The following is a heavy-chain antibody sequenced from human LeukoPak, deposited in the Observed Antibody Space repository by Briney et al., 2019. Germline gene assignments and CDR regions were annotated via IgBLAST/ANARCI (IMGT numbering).Heavy chain of an antibody. CDR3: AGNGVRDCSSPSCYTWRGYFDL. CDR1: GFTYSSYA. Sequence: GRSVRLSCAPSGFTYSSYAMHGVRQAPGKGLEGVAVISYVGCNKYYVDSVKGRFTISRDNYNNTLYLQMNSLRAEDPAVYYCAGNGVRDCSSPSCYTWRGYFDLWGRSTLVTVSS. D-gene: IGHD2-2*02. V-gene: IGHV3-30*04. CDR2: ISYVGCNK. J-gene: IGHJ2*01.